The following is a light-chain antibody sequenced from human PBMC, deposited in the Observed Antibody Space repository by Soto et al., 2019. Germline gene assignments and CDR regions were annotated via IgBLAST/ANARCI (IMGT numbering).Light chain of an antibody. V-gene: IGLV1-40*01. Sequence: QSVLTQPPSVSGAPGQWVTISCTGSSSNIGAGYDVPWYHQLPGTAPKLLIYGNSNRPSGVPDRFSGSKSGTSASLAITGLQADDEADYYCQSYDSSLSGSVFGGGTKVTVL. CDR2: GNS. J-gene: IGLJ2*01. CDR1: SSNIGAGYD. CDR3: QSYDSSLSGSV.